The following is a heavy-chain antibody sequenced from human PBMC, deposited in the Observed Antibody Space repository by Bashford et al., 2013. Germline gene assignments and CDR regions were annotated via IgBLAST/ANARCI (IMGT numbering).Heavy chain of an antibody. Sequence: GSLRLSCAVSGFSISGYWMHWVRQSPGKGLVWVSRINSDGSVRDYADSVRGRFTISRDNAKNMLYLQMNGLRDEDTALYYCTNGMTSVTLSMWGQGTMVTVSS. CDR2: INSDGSVR. D-gene: IGHD4-17*01. J-gene: IGHJ3*01. V-gene: IGHV3-74*01. CDR1: GFSISGYW. CDR3: TNGMTSVTLSM.